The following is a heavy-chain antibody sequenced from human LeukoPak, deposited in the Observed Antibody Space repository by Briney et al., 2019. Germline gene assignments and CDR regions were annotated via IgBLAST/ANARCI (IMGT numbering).Heavy chain of an antibody. D-gene: IGHD6-13*01. J-gene: IGHJ4*02. Sequence: GRSLRLSCAASGFTFSSYGMHWVRQAPGKGLEWVAVISYDGSNKYYADPVKGRFTISRDNSKNTLYLQMNSLRAEDTAVYYCAKKPLYSSSSAGYFDYWGQGTLVTVSS. CDR3: AKKPLYSSSSAGYFDY. CDR1: GFTFSSYG. CDR2: ISYDGSNK. V-gene: IGHV3-30*18.